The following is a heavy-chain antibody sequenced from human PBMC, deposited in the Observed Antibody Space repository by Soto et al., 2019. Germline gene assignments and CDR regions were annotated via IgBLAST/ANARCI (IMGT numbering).Heavy chain of an antibody. D-gene: IGHD3-16*02. CDR1: GYSFTSYW. V-gene: IGHV5-51*01. Sequence: PGESLKISCKGSGYSFTSYWIGWVRQMPGKGLEWMGIIYPGDSDTRYSPSFQGQVTISADKSISTAYLQWSSLKASDTAMYYCARAGRLHLGELSLPPKRDYYYYMDVWGKGTTVTVSS. CDR2: IYPGDSDT. CDR3: ARAGRLHLGELSLPPKRDYYYYMDV. J-gene: IGHJ6*03.